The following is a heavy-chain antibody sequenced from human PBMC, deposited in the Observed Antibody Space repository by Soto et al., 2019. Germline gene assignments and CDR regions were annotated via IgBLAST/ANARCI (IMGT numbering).Heavy chain of an antibody. CDR3: AQRLRDYGLGRGRANYFDP. D-gene: IGHD3-10*01. V-gene: IGHV2-5*02. Sequence: QITLKESGPTLVRPTQTLTLTCTFSGFSLSTTGVGVGWIRQPPGKALEWLALIYWDDDKRYSPSLKSRLTHTKDTSKNEVILTMTTMDPVDTATYHGAQRLRDYGLGRGRANYFDPGGQGTLVTVSS. J-gene: IGHJ5*02. CDR1: GFSLSTTGVG. CDR2: IYWDDDK.